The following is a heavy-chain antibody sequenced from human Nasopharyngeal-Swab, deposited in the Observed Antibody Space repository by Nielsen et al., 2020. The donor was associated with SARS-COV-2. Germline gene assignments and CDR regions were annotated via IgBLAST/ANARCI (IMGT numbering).Heavy chain of an antibody. CDR2: INGNSRSI. Sequence: GESLKISCAASGFTFSGYAMSWVRQAPGKGLVWVSGINGNSRSITYADSVKGRFTISRDNSKNTVSLQMNSLRAEDSGLYFCAKELYDLSGALDQWGQGTLVTVSS. D-gene: IGHD3-3*01. CDR3: AKELYDLSGALDQ. CDR1: GFTFSGYA. J-gene: IGHJ4*02. V-gene: IGHV3-23*01.